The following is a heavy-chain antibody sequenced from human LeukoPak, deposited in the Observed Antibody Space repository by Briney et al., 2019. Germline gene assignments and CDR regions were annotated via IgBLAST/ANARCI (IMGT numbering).Heavy chain of an antibody. J-gene: IGHJ3*02. CDR2: INPSGGST. Sequence: VASVNVSCKASGYTFTSYYMHWVRQAPGQGLEWVGIINPSGGSTSYAQKSQGRVTMTRDTSTSTVYMELSSLRSEDTGVYYCARPNRLLSDAFDIWGQGTMVTVSS. V-gene: IGHV1-46*01. CDR3: ARPNRLLSDAFDI. CDR1: GYTFTSYY. D-gene: IGHD2-2*01.